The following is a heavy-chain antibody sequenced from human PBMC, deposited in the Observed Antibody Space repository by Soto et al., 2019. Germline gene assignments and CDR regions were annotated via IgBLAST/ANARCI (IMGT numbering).Heavy chain of an antibody. D-gene: IGHD3-22*01. J-gene: IGHJ4*02. CDR3: AKDGVAHIPLYTSGSSYDH. Sequence: EVQLLESGGGLVQPGGSLRLSCAASGFIFSSYAMSWVRQAPGKGLEWVSAISGSDGSTYYADSVKGRFTISRDNSRNTLYLQMNSLRAEDTAVYYCAKDGVAHIPLYTSGSSYDHWGQATLVTVSS. CDR2: ISGSDGST. CDR1: GFIFSSYA. V-gene: IGHV3-23*01.